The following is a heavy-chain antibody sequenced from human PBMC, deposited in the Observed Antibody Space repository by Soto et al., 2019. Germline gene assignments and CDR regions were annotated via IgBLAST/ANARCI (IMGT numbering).Heavy chain of an antibody. Sequence: GESLKISCKGSGYSFTSYWISWVRQMPGKGLERMGRIDPSDSYTNYSPSFQGHVTISADKSISTAYLQWSSLKASDTAMYYCASTGGYYYILTGSNPVDYWAQRTLVTVSS. CDR3: ASTGGYYYILTGSNPVDY. CDR2: IDPSDSYT. CDR1: GYSFTSYW. D-gene: IGHD3-9*01. V-gene: IGHV5-10-1*01. J-gene: IGHJ4*02.